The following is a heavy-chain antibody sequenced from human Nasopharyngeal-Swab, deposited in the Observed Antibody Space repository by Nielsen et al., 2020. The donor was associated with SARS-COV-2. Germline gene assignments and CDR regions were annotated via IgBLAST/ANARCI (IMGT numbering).Heavy chain of an antibody. CDR1: GYTFASYG. CDR2: ISAYNGNT. V-gene: IGHV1-18*04. J-gene: IGHJ4*02. CDR3: ATYVDTAMESFDY. Sequence: ASVKVSCKASGYTFASYGISWVRQAPGQGLEWMGRISAYNGNTNYAQKLQGRVTMTTDTSTSTAYMELRSLRSDDTAVYYCATYVDTAMESFDYWGQGTLVTVSS. D-gene: IGHD5-18*01.